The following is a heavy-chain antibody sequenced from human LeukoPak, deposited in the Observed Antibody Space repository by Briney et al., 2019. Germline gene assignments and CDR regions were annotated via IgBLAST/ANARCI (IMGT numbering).Heavy chain of an antibody. CDR2: INHSGST. D-gene: IGHD2-15*01. Sequence: KPSETLSLTCAVYGGSFSGYYWSWIRQPPGKGLEWIGEINHSGSTNYNPSLKSRVTISVDTSKNQFSLELSSVTAADTAVYYCARNRRLGGKNCSGGSCRTYYYYGMDVWGQGTTVTVSS. J-gene: IGHJ6*02. CDR3: ARNRRLGGKNCSGGSCRTYYYYGMDV. CDR1: GGSFSGYY. V-gene: IGHV4-34*01.